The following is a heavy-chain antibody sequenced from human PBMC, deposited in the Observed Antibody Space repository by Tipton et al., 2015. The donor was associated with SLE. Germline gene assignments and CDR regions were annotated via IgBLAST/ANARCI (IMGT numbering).Heavy chain of an antibody. V-gene: IGHV3-30*02. D-gene: IGHD4-23*01. CDR3: AQSPVDQGGNFEALNS. CDR1: GFTFSSYG. CDR2: IRYDGSNK. J-gene: IGHJ4*02. Sequence: SLRLSCAASGFTFSSYGMHWVRQAPGKGLEWGAFIRYDGSNKYYADSVKGRFTTARDNSKNTLYLQMNSLRAEDTAVYFCAQSPVDQGGNFEALNSWGQGTLVTVSS.